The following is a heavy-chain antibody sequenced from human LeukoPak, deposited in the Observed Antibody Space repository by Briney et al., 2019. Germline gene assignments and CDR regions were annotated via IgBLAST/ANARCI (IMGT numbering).Heavy chain of an antibody. J-gene: IGHJ4*02. Sequence: SETLSLTCTVSGGSISSYYWSRIRQPPGKELEWIGYIYYSGSTNYNPSLKSRVTISVDTSKNQFSLKLSSVTAADTAVYYCARDRDSSGYYHRGYFDYWGQGTLVTVSS. CDR1: GGSISSYY. CDR2: IYYSGST. D-gene: IGHD3-22*01. V-gene: IGHV4-59*12. CDR3: ARDRDSSGYYHRGYFDY.